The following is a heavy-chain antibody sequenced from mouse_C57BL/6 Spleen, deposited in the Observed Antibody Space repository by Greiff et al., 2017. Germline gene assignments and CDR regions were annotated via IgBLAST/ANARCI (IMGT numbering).Heavy chain of an antibody. Sequence: EVKLVESGGGLVQPGGSLSLSCAASGFTFTDYYMSWVRQPPGKALEWLGFIRNKANGYTTEYSASVKGRFTISRDNSQSILYLQMNALRAEDSDTYYCARYHYGSGGPDYWGQGTTLTVSS. CDR2: IRNKANGYTT. CDR1: GFTFTDYY. V-gene: IGHV7-3*01. J-gene: IGHJ2*01. CDR3: ARYHYGSGGPDY. D-gene: IGHD1-1*01.